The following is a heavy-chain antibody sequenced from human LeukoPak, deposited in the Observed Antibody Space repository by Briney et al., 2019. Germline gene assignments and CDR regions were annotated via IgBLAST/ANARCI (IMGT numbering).Heavy chain of an antibody. J-gene: IGHJ4*02. CDR1: GGSISTYY. CDR3: ARMGGYSGYATH. D-gene: IGHD5-12*01. V-gene: IGHV4-59*08. Sequence: SETLSLTCTVSGGSISTYYWSWIRQPPGKGLEWIGYIHYSGTTNYNPSLKRGVTISLHTSNNQFSLNLSSVTAADTAVYYCARMGGYSGYATHWGQGTLVTVSS. CDR2: IHYSGTT.